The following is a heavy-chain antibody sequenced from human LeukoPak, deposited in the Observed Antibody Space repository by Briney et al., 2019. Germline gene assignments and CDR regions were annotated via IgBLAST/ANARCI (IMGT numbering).Heavy chain of an antibody. V-gene: IGHV3-21*05. CDR2: ISSSSSYI. CDR1: GFTFSSYS. D-gene: IGHD3-22*01. CDR3: ASYYDSSGYYYVFDY. J-gene: IGHJ4*02. Sequence: PGGSLRLSCAASGFTFSSYSMNWVRQAPGKGLEWVSYISSSSSYIYYADSVKGRFTISRDNAKNSLYLQMNSLRAEDTAVYYCASYYDSSGYYYVFDYWGQGTLVTVSS.